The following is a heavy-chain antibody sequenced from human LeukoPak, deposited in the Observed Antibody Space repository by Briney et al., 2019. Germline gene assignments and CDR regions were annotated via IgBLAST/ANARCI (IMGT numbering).Heavy chain of an antibody. Sequence: GGSLRLSCAASGFTFSGYAMSWVRQAPGEGLEWVSAISGSGGSTYYADSVKGRFTISRDNSRNTLYLQMNSLRAEDTAVYYCAKVRGYSGYDFDYWGQGTLVTVSS. CDR1: GFTFSGYA. CDR2: ISGSGGST. V-gene: IGHV3-23*01. CDR3: AKVRGYSGYDFDY. D-gene: IGHD5-12*01. J-gene: IGHJ4*02.